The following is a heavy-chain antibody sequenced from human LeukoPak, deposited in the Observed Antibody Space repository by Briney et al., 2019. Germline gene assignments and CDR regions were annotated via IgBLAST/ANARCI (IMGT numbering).Heavy chain of an antibody. CDR1: GGSISSSSYY. J-gene: IGHJ4*02. CDR3: ASRIVATPYFDY. Sequence: SETLSLTCTVSGGSISSSSYYWGWIRQPPGKGLEWIGSIYYSGSTYYNPSLKSRVTISVDTSKNQFSLKLSSVTAADTAVYYCASRIVATPYFDYWGQGTLVTVSS. D-gene: IGHD5-12*01. V-gene: IGHV4-39*01. CDR2: IYYSGST.